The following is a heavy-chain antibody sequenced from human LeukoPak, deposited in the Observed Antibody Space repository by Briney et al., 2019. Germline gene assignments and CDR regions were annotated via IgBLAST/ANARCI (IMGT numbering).Heavy chain of an antibody. CDR3: AKDYYHDSSGYYYFDY. CDR1: GFTFSSYA. D-gene: IGHD3-22*01. J-gene: IGHJ4*02. V-gene: IGHV3-23*01. Sequence: GGSLRLSCAASGFTFSSYAMSWVRQAPGKGLEWVSAISGSGGSTYYADSVKGRFTISRDNSKNTLYLQMNSLRAEDTAVHYCAKDYYHDSSGYYYFDYWGQGTLVTVSS. CDR2: ISGSGGST.